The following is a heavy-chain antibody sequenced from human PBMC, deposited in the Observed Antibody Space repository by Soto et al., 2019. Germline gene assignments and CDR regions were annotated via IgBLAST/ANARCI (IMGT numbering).Heavy chain of an antibody. CDR2: MHHSGKS. V-gene: IGHV4-59*01. D-gene: IGHD6-19*01. J-gene: IGHJ4*02. CDR1: GDCISRSY. Sequence: PSETLSHTCAVSGDCISRSYAPWIRQSPGKGLECIGCMHHSGKSNYSPSLRSRVTMSVDTSKNQFSLKLNSMTAADTAIYYCARVGGSGSNFDSWGQGILVTVSA. CDR3: ARVGGSGSNFDS.